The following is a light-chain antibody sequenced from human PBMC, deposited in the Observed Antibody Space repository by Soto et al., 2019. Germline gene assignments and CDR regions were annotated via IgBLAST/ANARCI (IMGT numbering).Light chain of an antibody. V-gene: IGLV2-14*01. CDR1: SSDVGGYNY. J-gene: IGLJ3*02. CDR3: SSYTSSSTCL. Sequence: QSALTQPASVSGSPGQSITISCTGTSSDVGGYNYVSWYQQHPGKAPKLMIYEVSNRPSGVSNRFSGSKSGITASLTISGLQAEDEADYYCSSYTSSSTCLFGGGTKLTVL. CDR2: EVS.